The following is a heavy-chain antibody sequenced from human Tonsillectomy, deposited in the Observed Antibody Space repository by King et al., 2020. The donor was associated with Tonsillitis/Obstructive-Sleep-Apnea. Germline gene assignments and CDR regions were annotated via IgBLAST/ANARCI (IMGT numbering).Heavy chain of an antibody. CDR2: IRSKAYGGTT. CDR1: GFTFGDYA. Sequence: VQLVESGGGLVQPGRSLRLSCTASGFTFGDYAMSWVRQAPGKGLEWVGFIRSKAYGGTTEYAASVKGRITISRDDSKSIAYLQMNSLKTEDTAVYYCSRDNGVNEWELLRESSYYYYGMDVWGQGTTVTVSS. V-gene: IGHV3-49*04. D-gene: IGHD1-26*01. CDR3: SRDNGVNEWELLRESSYYYYGMDV. J-gene: IGHJ6*02.